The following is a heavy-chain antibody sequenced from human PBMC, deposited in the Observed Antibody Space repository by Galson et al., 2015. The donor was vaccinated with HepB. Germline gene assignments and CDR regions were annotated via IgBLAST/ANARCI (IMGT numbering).Heavy chain of an antibody. Sequence: SLRLSCAASGFTFSSYSMNWVRQAPGKGLEWVSSISSSSSYIYYADSVKGRFTISRDNAKNSLYLQMNSLRAEDTAVYYCAREPLDRYCSSTSCYPDYWGQGTLVTVSS. CDR3: AREPLDRYCSSTSCYPDY. CDR1: GFTFSSYS. V-gene: IGHV3-21*01. J-gene: IGHJ4*02. D-gene: IGHD2-2*01. CDR2: ISSSSSYI.